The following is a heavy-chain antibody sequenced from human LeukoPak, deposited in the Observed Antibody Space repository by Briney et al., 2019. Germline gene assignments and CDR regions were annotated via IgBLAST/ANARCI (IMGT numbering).Heavy chain of an antibody. CDR3: ARGGGLDV. Sequence: GGSLRLSYAASGFTLSSYWLNWARQAPGKGLEWVASIKHNGNVNYYVDPVKGRFTISRDNAKNSLYLQMSNVRAEDTAVYFCARGGGLDVWGQGATVTVSS. D-gene: IGHD3-16*01. CDR1: GFTLSSYW. J-gene: IGHJ6*02. V-gene: IGHV3-7*03. CDR2: IKHNGNVN.